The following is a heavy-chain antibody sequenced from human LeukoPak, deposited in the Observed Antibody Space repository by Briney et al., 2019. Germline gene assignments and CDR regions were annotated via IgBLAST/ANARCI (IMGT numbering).Heavy chain of an antibody. V-gene: IGHV3-23*01. CDR1: GFTFSSYA. D-gene: IGHD4-11*01. Sequence: QPGGSLRLSCAASGFTFSSYAMSWVRQAPGEGLEWVSGISGSGGSTYYADSVKGRFTTSRDNSKNTLYLRMDSLRAEDTAVYYCAKGLGKATVTPLGYWGQGTLVTVSS. CDR3: AKGLGKATVTPLGY. CDR2: ISGSGGST. J-gene: IGHJ4*02.